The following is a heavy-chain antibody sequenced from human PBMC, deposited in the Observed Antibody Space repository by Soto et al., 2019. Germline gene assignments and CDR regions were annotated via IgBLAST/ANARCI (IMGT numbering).Heavy chain of an antibody. CDR1: GGSISSDY. Sequence: QVQLQESGPGLVKPSETLSLTCSVSGGSISSDYWSWIRQSPGKGLEWIAYISYSGSTNYNPSLKSRVPISVDPPNNQSPLKLTSGPAADTAVYYCARGSGAYAPFEYWGRGPLVTVSS. D-gene: IGHD3-10*01. J-gene: IGHJ4*02. CDR3: ARGSGAYAPFEY. CDR2: ISYSGST. V-gene: IGHV4-59*13.